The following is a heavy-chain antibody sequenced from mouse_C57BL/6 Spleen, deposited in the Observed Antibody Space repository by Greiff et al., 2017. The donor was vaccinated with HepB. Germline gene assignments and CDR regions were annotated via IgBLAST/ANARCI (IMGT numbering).Heavy chain of an antibody. CDR3: ARTLYGSSHWYFDV. Sequence: EVQLVESGGGLVKPGGSLKLSCAASGFTFSDYGMHWVRQVPETGLGWVAYISSGSSTTYYADTVKGRFTISRDNAKNTLFLQMTSLRSEDTAMFYCARTLYGSSHWYFDVWGTGTTVTVSS. J-gene: IGHJ1*03. CDR2: ISSGSSTT. D-gene: IGHD1-1*01. CDR1: GFTFSDYG. V-gene: IGHV5-17*01.